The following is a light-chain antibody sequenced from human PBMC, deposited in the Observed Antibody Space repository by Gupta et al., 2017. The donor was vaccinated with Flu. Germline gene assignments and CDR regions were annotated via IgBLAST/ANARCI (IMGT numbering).Light chain of an antibody. Sequence: PATLSLSPGERATLSCRASQSISIYLAWYQQKPGQAPSLLIYDASNRATGIPARFSGSGSGTDFTLTISSLEPEDFAVYYCHQRDNWPITFGGGTKVEIK. CDR2: DAS. CDR1: QSISIY. CDR3: HQRDNWPIT. J-gene: IGKJ4*01. V-gene: IGKV3-11*01.